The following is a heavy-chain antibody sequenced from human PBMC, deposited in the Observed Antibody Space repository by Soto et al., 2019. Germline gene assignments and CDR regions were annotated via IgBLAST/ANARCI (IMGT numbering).Heavy chain of an antibody. J-gene: IGHJ6*02. CDR2: IYWDDDK. CDR3: AHSQDRYYYDGMDV. CDR1: GFSLSTSGVG. Sequence: QITLKESGPTLVKPTQTLTLTCTFSGFSLSTSGVGVGWIRQPPGKALEWLALIYWDDDKRYRPFLNTRHTITKDTSKNQVVLTMTNIDPVDTATYYCAHSQDRYYYDGMDVWGQGTTVTVSS. V-gene: IGHV2-5*02.